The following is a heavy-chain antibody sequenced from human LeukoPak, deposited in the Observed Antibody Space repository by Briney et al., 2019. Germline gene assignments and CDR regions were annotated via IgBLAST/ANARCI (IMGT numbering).Heavy chain of an antibody. CDR1: GFTFSAFA. V-gene: IGHV3-23*01. CDR3: AKERGYYYDSSGYYRLLDAFDI. D-gene: IGHD3-22*01. Sequence: GGSLRLSCAASGFTFSAFAMTWVRQAPGKGLEWVSTITDDGYNTYSADSVKGRITFSRDNSKNTLSLQLRSLRAEDTAVYYCAKERGYYYDSSGYYRLLDAFDIWGQGTMVTVSS. CDR2: ITDDGYNT. J-gene: IGHJ3*02.